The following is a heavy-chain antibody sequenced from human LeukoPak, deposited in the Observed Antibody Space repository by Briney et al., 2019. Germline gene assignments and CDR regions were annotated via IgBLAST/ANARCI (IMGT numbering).Heavy chain of an antibody. V-gene: IGHV4-34*01. CDR2: INHSGYT. D-gene: IGHD4-17*01. J-gene: IGHJ4*02. Sequence: SETLSLTCAVSGVSFNDYYWSWVRQTPGKGLEWIGEINHSGYTNDSPSLKSRVTLSIDTSRKQFSLNLRSVTVADTGIYCCARMTTGHDYWGQGTLVTVSS. CDR3: ARMTTGHDY. CDR1: GVSFNDYY.